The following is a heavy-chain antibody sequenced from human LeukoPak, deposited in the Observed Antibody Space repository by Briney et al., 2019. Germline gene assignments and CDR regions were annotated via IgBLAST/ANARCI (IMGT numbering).Heavy chain of an antibody. Sequence: GESLKISCKGSGYGFTTYWIGWVRRMPGKGVEGMGIIYPGNSEIRYSPSFHGRVTISADESSTTAYLQWSSLRASDTVIFYRQKPLYDILLGSRDAFDIWGQGTRVTVSS. V-gene: IGHV5-51*01. J-gene: IGHJ3*02. D-gene: IGHD3-9*01. CDR2: IYPGNSEI. CDR1: GYGFTTYW. CDR3: QKPLYDILLGSRDAFDI.